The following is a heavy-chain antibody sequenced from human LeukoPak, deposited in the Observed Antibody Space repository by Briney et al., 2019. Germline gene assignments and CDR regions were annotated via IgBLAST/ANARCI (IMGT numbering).Heavy chain of an antibody. CDR2: ISSGSGTI. D-gene: IGHD5-18*01. J-gene: IGHJ4*02. Sequence: GGSLRLSCAASGFTFSSYSMNWVRQAPGKGLEWVSYISSGSGTIYYADSVKGRFTISRDNAKNSLYLQMSSLRAEDTAVYYCASADLLDTTMINYWGQGTLVTVSS. CDR3: ASADLLDTTMINY. CDR1: GFTFSSYS. V-gene: IGHV3-48*01.